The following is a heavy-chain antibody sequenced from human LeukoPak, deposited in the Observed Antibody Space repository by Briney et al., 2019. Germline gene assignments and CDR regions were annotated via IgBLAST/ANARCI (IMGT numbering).Heavy chain of an antibody. Sequence: GGSLRLSCAASGFTFSSYGMHWVRQAPGKGLEWVAYDGSNKYYADSVEGRFTISRDNSKSTLWLQMNSLRAEDTAVYYCAKGGIYSSGWPFDYWGQGTLVTVSS. CDR1: GFTFSSYG. J-gene: IGHJ4*02. D-gene: IGHD6-19*01. CDR3: AKGGIYSSGWPFDY. CDR2: DGSNK. V-gene: IGHV3-30*02.